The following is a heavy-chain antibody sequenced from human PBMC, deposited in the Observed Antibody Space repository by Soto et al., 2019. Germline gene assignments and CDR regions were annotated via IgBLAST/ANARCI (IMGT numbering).Heavy chain of an antibody. D-gene: IGHD2-8*02. CDR1: GGTFSSYA. CDR3: ARIPRLVMWYGVDV. J-gene: IGHJ6*02. V-gene: IGHV1-69*13. CDR2: IIPIFGTA. Sequence: ASVKVSCKASGGTFSSYAISWVRQAPGQGLEWMGGIIPIFGTANYAQKFQGRVTITADESTSTAYMELSSLRSEDTAVYYCARIPRLVMWYGVDVWGQGTTVTVSS.